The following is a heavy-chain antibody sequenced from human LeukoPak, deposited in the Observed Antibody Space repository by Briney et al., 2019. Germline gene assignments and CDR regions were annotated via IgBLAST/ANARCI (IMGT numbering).Heavy chain of an antibody. J-gene: IGHJ6*02. CDR3: ARDPRGGSIEDDYYYYGMDV. D-gene: IGHD3-16*02. CDR1: GGTFSSYA. Sequence: ASVKVSCKASGGTFSSYAISWVRQAPGQGLEWMGRIIPILGIANYAQKFQGRVTITADKSTSTAYMELSSLRSEDTAVYYCARDPRGGSIEDDYYYYGMDVWGQGTTVTVSS. V-gene: IGHV1-69*04. CDR2: IIPILGIA.